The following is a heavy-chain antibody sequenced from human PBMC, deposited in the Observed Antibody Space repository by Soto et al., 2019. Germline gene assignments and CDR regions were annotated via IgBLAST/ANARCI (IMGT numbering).Heavy chain of an antibody. J-gene: IGHJ6*02. CDR3: AKVGGRVAGSYYGMDV. CDR2: ISGSGGST. CDR1: GFTFSSYA. Sequence: PXGSLRLSCAASGFTFSSYAMSWVRQAAGKGLEWVSAISGSGGSTYYADSVKGRFTISRDNSKNTLYLQMNSLRAEDTAVYYCAKVGGRVAGSYYGMDVWGQGTTVTVSS. V-gene: IGHV3-23*01. D-gene: IGHD6-19*01.